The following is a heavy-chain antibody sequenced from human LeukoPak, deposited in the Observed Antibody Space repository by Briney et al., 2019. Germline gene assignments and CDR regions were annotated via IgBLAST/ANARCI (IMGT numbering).Heavy chain of an antibody. D-gene: IGHD3-22*01. V-gene: IGHV4-30-4*01. Sequence: SQTLSLTCTVSGGSISSGDYYWSWIRQPPGKGLEWIGYIYYSVSTYYNPSLKSRVTISVDTSKNQFSLKLSSVTAADTAVYYCASERTTYYYDSSGAFDIWGQGTMVTVSS. CDR1: GGSISSGDYY. J-gene: IGHJ3*02. CDR3: ASERTTYYYDSSGAFDI. CDR2: IYYSVST.